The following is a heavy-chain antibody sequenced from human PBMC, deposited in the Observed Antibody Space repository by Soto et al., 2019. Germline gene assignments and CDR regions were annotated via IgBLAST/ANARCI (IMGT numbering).Heavy chain of an antibody. D-gene: IGHD3-10*01. CDR1: GYTFTSYG. CDR2: ISAYNGNT. CDR3: ARDLPTDYYGSGSIWFDP. J-gene: IGHJ5*02. V-gene: IGHV1-18*01. Sequence: ASVKVSCKASGYTFTSYGISWVRQAPGQGLEWMGWISAYNGNTNYAQKLQGRVTMTTDTSTSTAYMELRSLRSDDTAVYYCARDLPTDYYGSGSIWFDPWGQGTLVTVSS.